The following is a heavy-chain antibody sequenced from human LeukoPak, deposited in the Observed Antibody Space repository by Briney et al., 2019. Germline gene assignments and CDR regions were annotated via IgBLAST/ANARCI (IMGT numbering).Heavy chain of an antibody. J-gene: IGHJ3*02. CDR2: ISAYNGNT. CDR3: AREAQGALDAFDI. Sequence: ASVKVFCKASRYTFTSYGISWVRQAPGQGLEWMGWISAYNGNTNYAQKLQGRVTMTTDTSTSTAYMELRSLRSDDTAVYYCAREAQGALDAFDIWGQGTMVTVSS. CDR1: RYTFTSYG. D-gene: IGHD1-26*01. V-gene: IGHV1-18*01.